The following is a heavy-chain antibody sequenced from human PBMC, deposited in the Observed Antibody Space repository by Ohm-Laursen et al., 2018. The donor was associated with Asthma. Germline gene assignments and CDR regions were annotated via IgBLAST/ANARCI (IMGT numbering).Heavy chain of an antibody. D-gene: IGHD3-10*01. J-gene: IGHJ4*02. CDR3: ARDGRLRGSFDY. CDR2: IYSTGST. V-gene: IGHV4-61*08. CDR1: GGSISSGGYY. Sequence: GTLSLTCTVSGGSISSGGYYWSWIRQPPGKGLEWIGYIYSTGSTNYNPSLESRVTISIDTSTNQFSLKLSSVTAADTAVYYCARDGRLRGSFDYWGQGTLVTVSS.